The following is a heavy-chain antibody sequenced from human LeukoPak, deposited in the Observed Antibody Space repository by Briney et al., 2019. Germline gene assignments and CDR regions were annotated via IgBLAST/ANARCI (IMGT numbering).Heavy chain of an antibody. CDR2: ISYSGNT. D-gene: IGHD6-13*01. CDR3: ASPRTAAGTP. CDR1: GGSIISSDYH. J-gene: IGHJ5*02. V-gene: IGHV4-39*01. Sequence: SETLSLTCTVSGGSIISSDYHWGWVRQPPGKGLEWIGTISYSGNTDYNPSLRSRVTISVDTSNNQFSLKLSSVTAADTAVYYCASPRTAAGTPWSQGTLVTVSS.